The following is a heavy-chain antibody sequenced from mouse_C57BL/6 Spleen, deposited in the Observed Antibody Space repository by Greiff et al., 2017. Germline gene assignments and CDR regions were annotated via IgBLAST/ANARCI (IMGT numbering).Heavy chain of an antibody. CDR3: ARGEERVAY. Sequence: QVQLLQSGAELVKPGASVKLSCKASGYTFTSYWMHWVKQRPGQGLEWIGMIHPNSGRTNYNEKFKSKATLTVDKTSSTAYMQLSSLTSEDSAVYYRARGEERVAYWGQGTLVTVSA. CDR1: GYTFTSYW. CDR2: IHPNSGRT. J-gene: IGHJ3*01. V-gene: IGHV1-64*01.